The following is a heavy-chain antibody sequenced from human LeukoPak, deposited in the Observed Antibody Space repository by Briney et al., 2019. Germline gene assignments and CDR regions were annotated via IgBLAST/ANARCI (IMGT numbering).Heavy chain of an antibody. D-gene: IGHD1-7*01. Sequence: SETLSLTCAVSGYSNSSSNWWGWIRQPPGKGLEWIGYIYYSGSTYYNPSLKSRVTMSVDTSKNQFSLKLSSVTAVDTAVYYCARDRITGTTEWYFDYWGQGTLVTVSS. CDR1: GYSNSSSNW. V-gene: IGHV4-28*03. CDR3: ARDRITGTTEWYFDY. J-gene: IGHJ4*02. CDR2: IYYSGST.